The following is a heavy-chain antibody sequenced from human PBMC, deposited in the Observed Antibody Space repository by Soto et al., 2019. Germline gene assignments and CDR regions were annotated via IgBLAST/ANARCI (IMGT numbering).Heavy chain of an antibody. Sequence: QVQLQESGPGLVKPSETLYLTCTVSGGSISSYYWSWIRQPPGKGLEWIGYIYYSGSTNYNPSLKSRFTISVDTSKNQFSLKLSSVTAADTAVYYCARRYGGSIDYWGQGTLVTVSS. D-gene: IGHD2-15*01. J-gene: IGHJ4*02. V-gene: IGHV4-59*08. CDR2: IYYSGST. CDR3: ARRYGGSIDY. CDR1: GGSISSYY.